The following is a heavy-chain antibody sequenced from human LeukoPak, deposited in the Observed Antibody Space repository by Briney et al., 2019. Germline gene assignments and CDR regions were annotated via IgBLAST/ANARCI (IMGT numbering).Heavy chain of an antibody. CDR2: IYYSGST. J-gene: IGHJ3*02. V-gene: IGHV4-59*08. D-gene: IGHD5-12*01. CDR1: GGSISSYS. CDR3: ARHGGESIVAMILHAFDI. Sequence: SETLSLTCTVSGGSISSYSWSWIRQPPGKGLEWIGSIYYSGSTNYNPYLKSRVTMSVDTSKNQFSLKMSSVIAADTAVYYCARHGGESIVAMILHAFDIWGQGTMVTVSS.